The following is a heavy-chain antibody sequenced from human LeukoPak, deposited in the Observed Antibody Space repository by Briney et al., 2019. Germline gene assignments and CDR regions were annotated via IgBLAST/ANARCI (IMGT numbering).Heavy chain of an antibody. D-gene: IGHD2-21*02. Sequence: PGGSLRLSCAASGFTFSDYFMNWVRQAPGKGLEYVSSISGSSRHIYYADSVKGRFTTSRDNTKSSLYLQMNSLRVEDMAVYYCARGYCGGDCYGDWGQGTLVTVSS. CDR3: ARGYCGGDCYGD. V-gene: IGHV3-21*01. J-gene: IGHJ1*01. CDR1: GFTFSDYF. CDR2: ISGSSRHI.